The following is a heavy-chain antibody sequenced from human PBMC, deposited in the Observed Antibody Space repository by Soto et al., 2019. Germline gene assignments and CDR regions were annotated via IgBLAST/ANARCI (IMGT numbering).Heavy chain of an antibody. CDR1: GFTFSSYA. V-gene: IGHV3-23*01. J-gene: IGHJ6*03. CDR2: ISGSGGST. D-gene: IGHD2-15*01. CDR3: AKRRAAPPYYYYYYMDV. Sequence: GGSLRLSCAASGFTFSSYAMSWVRQAPGKGLEWVSAISGSGGSTYYADSVKGRFTISRDDSKNTLYLQMNSLRAEDTAVYYCAKRRAAPPYYYYYYMDVWGKGTTVTVSS.